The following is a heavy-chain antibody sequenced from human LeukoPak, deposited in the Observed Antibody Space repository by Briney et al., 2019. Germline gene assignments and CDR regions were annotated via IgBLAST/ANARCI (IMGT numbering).Heavy chain of an antibody. CDR3: ARDTSGSSYFDY. V-gene: IGHV3-66*02. CDR1: GFTVSSNY. CDR2: IYSGGST. Sequence: GGSLRLSCAASGFTVSSNYMSWVRQAPGKGLEWVSVIYSGGSTYYADSVKGRFTIPRDKSKNTLYLQMNSLRAEDTAVYYCARDTSGSSYFDYGDQGTLVTVSS. J-gene: IGHJ4*02. D-gene: IGHD1-26*01.